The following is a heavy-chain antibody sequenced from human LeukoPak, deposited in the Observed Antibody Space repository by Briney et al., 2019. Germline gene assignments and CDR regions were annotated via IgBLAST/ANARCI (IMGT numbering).Heavy chain of an antibody. D-gene: IGHD3-10*02. CDR3: TRDLRMDYYYVDYYYYGMDV. V-gene: IGHV3-74*01. J-gene: IGHJ6*02. CDR1: GFTLNSYW. Sequence: GGSLRLSCAASGFTLNSYWMNWVRQAPGKGLVWVSRINSDGTSLIYADSVKGRFTVSRDNAKNTLYLQMNSLRAEDTAVYYCTRDLRMDYYYVDYYYYGMDVWGQGTTVTVSS. CDR2: INSDGTSL.